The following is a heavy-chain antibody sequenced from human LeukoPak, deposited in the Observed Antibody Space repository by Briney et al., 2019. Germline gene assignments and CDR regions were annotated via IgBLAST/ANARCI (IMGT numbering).Heavy chain of an antibody. D-gene: IGHD3-22*01. J-gene: IGHJ4*02. CDR3: ARADYYYDTSGYNDY. Sequence: SETLSLTCAVYGGSFSGYYWSWIRQPPGKGLEWIGEINHSGSTYYNPSLKSRVTISVVTSKNQFSLKLSSVTAADTAVYYCARADYYYDTSGYNDYWGQGTLVTVSS. CDR2: INHSGST. CDR1: GGSFSGYY. V-gene: IGHV4-34*01.